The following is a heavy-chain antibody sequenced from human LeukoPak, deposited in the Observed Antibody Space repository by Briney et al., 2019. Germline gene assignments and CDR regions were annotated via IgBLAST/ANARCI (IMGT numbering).Heavy chain of an antibody. J-gene: IGHJ4*02. CDR3: AVGVGWLIDY. Sequence: GGSLRLSCAASGFTFSSYEMNWVRQAPGKGLEWVSSISSTSNYIYYADSVKGRFTISSDNAKTSAYLQMNSLRAEDTAVYYCAVGVGWLIDYWGQGIQVTVSS. CDR1: GFTFSSYE. V-gene: IGHV3-21*01. CDR2: ISSTSNYI. D-gene: IGHD3-9*01.